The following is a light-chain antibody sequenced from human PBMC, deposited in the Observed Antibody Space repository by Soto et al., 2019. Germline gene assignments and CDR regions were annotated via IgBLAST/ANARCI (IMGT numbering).Light chain of an antibody. J-gene: IGKJ4*01. CDR3: QHYNEWPLT. CDR1: QTVSNN. CDR2: FAS. V-gene: IGKV3-15*01. Sequence: ERVMTQFPATLSVSPGAKATLSCRASQTVSNNLAWYQQKPGQAPRLLIYFASTRATGVPARFSGSGSGTEFTLTISNLQSEDSAVYYCQHYNEWPLTFGGATKLETK.